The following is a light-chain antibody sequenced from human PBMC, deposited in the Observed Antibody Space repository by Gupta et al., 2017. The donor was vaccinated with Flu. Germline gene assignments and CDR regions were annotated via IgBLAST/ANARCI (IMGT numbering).Light chain of an antibody. CDR2: GAS. Sequence: GEGASLSCRASQNAARNLAWYQKRPGQAPRLLIYGASTRATDIPARFSCSGSGTEFTLTISSLQSEDFAVYYCQQYHNWPRTFGQGTTVEIK. CDR3: QQYHNWPRT. J-gene: IGKJ1*01. V-gene: IGKV3-15*01. CDR1: QNAARN.